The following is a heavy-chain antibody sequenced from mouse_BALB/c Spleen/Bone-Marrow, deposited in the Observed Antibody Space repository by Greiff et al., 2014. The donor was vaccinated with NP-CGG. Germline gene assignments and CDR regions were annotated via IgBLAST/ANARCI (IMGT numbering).Heavy chain of an antibody. CDR1: GFSLTDYG. D-gene: IGHD2-4*01. CDR2: IWGVGTT. Sequence: VQLQQSGPGLVAPSQSLSITCTVSGFSLTDYGVSWIRQPPGRGLEWLGVIWGVGTTYYNSALKSRLSISKDNSKSQVFLKMNSLQTDDTAMYYCAKIYYDFGGFAHWGQGTLVTVSA. CDR3: AKIYYDFGGFAH. V-gene: IGHV2-6-5*01. J-gene: IGHJ3*01.